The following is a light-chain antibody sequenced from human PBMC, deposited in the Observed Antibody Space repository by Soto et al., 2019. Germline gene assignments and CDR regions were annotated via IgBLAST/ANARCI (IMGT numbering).Light chain of an antibody. CDR1: SSDIGGSNY. V-gene: IGLV2-14*01. Sequence: QSAPTQPASVSGSPGQSITISCTGTSSDIGGSNYVSWYQQHPGEAPKLIIYNVSNRPSGVSNRFSGSKSGNTASLTISGLQAEDEADYYCNSYISTSTPLAFGGGTKLTVL. CDR3: NSYISTSTPLA. CDR2: NVS. J-gene: IGLJ2*01.